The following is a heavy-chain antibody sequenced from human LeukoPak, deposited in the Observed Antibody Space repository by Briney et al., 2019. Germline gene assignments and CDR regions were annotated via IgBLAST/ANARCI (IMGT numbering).Heavy chain of an antibody. V-gene: IGHV3-23*01. J-gene: IGHJ6*03. CDR2: ISVSGFST. Sequence: GGSLRLSCAASGFTFSSYAMSWVRQAPGKGLEWVSIISVSGFSTYYADSVKGRFTISRDNSKNTLYLQMNSLRAEDTAVYYCAGRGSSWYETVYYYYYMDVWGKGTTVTVSS. CDR3: AGRGSSWYETVYYYYYMDV. D-gene: IGHD6-13*01. CDR1: GFTFSSYA.